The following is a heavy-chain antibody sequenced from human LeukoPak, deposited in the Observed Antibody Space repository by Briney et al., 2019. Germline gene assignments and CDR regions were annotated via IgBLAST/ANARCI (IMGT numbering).Heavy chain of an antibody. CDR3: ARQYHALNSGSPLWYFDY. CDR1: GYSFTSYW. Sequence: GGALQISCQGAGYSFTSYWIGWVRQMPGKGLEWMGIIYPGDSDTRYSPSFQGQVTISADKSISTAYLQWSSLKASDTAMYYCARQYHALNSGSPLWYFDYWGQGTLVTVSS. J-gene: IGHJ4*02. D-gene: IGHD1-26*01. CDR2: IYPGDSDT. V-gene: IGHV5-51*01.